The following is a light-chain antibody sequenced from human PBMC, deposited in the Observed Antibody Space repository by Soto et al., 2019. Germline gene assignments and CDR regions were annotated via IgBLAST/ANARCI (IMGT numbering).Light chain of an antibody. Sequence: IQMTQSPSTLSASVGDRVTITCRAGRDTNYWLAWFQQKPGKAPKLLIYKASTVESGVPSRFSGSGSGTEFTLTISSLQTDDFASYYCLHYSTYPLTFGGGTKVDIK. CDR3: LHYSTYPLT. J-gene: IGKJ4*01. CDR2: KAS. CDR1: RDTNYW. V-gene: IGKV1-5*03.